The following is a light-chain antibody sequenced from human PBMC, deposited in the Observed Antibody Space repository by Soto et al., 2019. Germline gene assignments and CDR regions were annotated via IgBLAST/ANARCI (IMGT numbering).Light chain of an antibody. V-gene: IGKV1-5*03. Sequence: DIQMTQSPSTLSATLGDRVTITCRASQTISTWLAWYQQKPGKAPKLLMYKASTLESGVPSRFSGSGSGTEFTLTISSLQPDDFATYFCQQYNSVSLLTFGGGTKVDI. CDR1: QTISTW. CDR3: QQYNSVSLLT. CDR2: KAS. J-gene: IGKJ4*01.